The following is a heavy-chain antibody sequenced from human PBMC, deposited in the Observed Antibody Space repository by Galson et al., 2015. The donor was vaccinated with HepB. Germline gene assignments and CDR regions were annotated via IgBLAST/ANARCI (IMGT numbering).Heavy chain of an antibody. D-gene: IGHD3-22*01. CDR3: ARAITMIVVDGFWFDP. J-gene: IGHJ5*02. V-gene: IGHV4-4*02. CDR1: GGSISSSNW. Sequence: SETLSLTCTVSGGSISSSNWWSWVRQPPGKGLEWIGEIYHSGSTNYNPSLKSRVTISVDKSKNQFSLKLSSVTAADTAVYYCARAITMIVVDGFWFDPWGQGTLVTVSS. CDR2: IYHSGST.